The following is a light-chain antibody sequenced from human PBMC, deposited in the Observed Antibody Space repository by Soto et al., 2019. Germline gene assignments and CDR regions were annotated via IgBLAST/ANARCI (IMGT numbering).Light chain of an antibody. V-gene: IGKV1-27*01. J-gene: IGKJ3*01. CDR3: XXXXXAPH. CDR1: QGITNY. Sequence: DIQMTQSPSSLSASVGDRVSITCRASQGITNYLAWYQQKPGKAPKLLIYAASALQSGVPSRFSGSGSGTDFTLTISSLXPEXXXTXXXXXXXXAPHFGPGTKVDIK. CDR2: AAS.